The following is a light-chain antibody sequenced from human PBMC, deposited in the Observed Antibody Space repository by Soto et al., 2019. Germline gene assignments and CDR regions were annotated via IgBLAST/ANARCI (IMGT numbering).Light chain of an antibody. CDR3: QQYGSSPQI. V-gene: IGKV3-20*01. Sequence: VLTHSPGTLSLSPGERATLSCRASQSVSSSYLAWYQQKPGQAPRLLIYGASSRATGIPDRFSGSGSGTDFTLTISRLEPEDYAVYYCQQYGSSPQIFGGGTKVDIK. CDR1: QSVSSSY. J-gene: IGKJ4*01. CDR2: GAS.